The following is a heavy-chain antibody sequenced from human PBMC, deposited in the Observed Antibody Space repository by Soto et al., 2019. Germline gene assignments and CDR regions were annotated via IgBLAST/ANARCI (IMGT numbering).Heavy chain of an antibody. CDR3: ARSSYYYDSSGYETVLEFDY. CDR2: IIPIFGTA. D-gene: IGHD3-22*01. V-gene: IGHV1-69*06. CDR1: GGTFSSYA. Sequence: QVQLVQSGAEVKKPGSSVKVSCKASGGTFSSYAISWVRQAPGQGLEWMGGIIPIFGTANYAQKFQGRVTNTADKSTSTAYMELSSLRSEETAVYYCARSSYYYDSSGYETVLEFDYWGQGTLVTVSS. J-gene: IGHJ4*02.